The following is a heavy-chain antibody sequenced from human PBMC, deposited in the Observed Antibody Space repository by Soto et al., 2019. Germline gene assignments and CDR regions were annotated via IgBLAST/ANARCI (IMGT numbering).Heavy chain of an antibody. Sequence: SETLSLTCTVSGGSISSYYWSWIRQPPGKGLEWIGYIYYSGSTNYNPSLKSRVTISVDTSKNQFSLKLSSVTAADTAVYYCARGTHQYYYYGMDVWGQGTTVTVSS. CDR1: GGSISSYY. V-gene: IGHV4-59*01. J-gene: IGHJ6*02. CDR3: ARGTHQYYYYGMDV. CDR2: IYYSGST.